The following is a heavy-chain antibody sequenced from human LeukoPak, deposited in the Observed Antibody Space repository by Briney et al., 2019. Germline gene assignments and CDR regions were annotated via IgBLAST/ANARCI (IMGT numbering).Heavy chain of an antibody. J-gene: IGHJ4*02. D-gene: IGHD3-10*01. V-gene: IGHV4-39*01. Sequence: SETLSLTCTVSGGSISSSSYYWGWIRQPPGKGLEWIGSIYYSGSTYYNPSLKSRVTISVDTSKNQFSLKLSSVTAAGTAVYYCARHRRGELLIDYWGQGTLVTVSS. CDR2: IYYSGST. CDR3: ARHRRGELLIDY. CDR1: GGSISSSSYY.